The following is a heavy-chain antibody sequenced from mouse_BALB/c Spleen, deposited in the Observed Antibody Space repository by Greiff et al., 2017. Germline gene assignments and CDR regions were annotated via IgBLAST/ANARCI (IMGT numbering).Heavy chain of an antibody. Sequence: EVQRVESGAELVKPGASVKLSCTASGFNIKDTYMHWVKQRPEQGLEWIGRIDPANGNTKYDPKFQGKATITADTSSNTAYLQLSSLTSEDTAVYYCASESKRAMDYWGQGTSVTVSS. D-gene: IGHD2-5*01. J-gene: IGHJ4*01. CDR3: ASESKRAMDY. V-gene: IGHV14-3*02. CDR1: GFNIKDTY. CDR2: IDPANGNT.